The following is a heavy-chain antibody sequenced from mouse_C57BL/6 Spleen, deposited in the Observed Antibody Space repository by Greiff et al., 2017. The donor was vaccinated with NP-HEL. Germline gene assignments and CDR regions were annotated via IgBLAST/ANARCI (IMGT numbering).Heavy chain of an antibody. CDR1: GYTFTDYY. CDR3: ARKRYYGSSLPYAMDY. V-gene: IGHV1-77*01. D-gene: IGHD1-1*01. J-gene: IGHJ4*01. CDR2: IGPGSGST. Sequence: QVQLQQSGAELVKPGASVKISCKASGYTFTDYYINWVKQRPGQGLEWIGKIGPGSGSTYYNEKFKGKATLTADNSSSTAYMQLSSLTSEDSAVYFCARKRYYGSSLPYAMDYWGQGTSVTVSS.